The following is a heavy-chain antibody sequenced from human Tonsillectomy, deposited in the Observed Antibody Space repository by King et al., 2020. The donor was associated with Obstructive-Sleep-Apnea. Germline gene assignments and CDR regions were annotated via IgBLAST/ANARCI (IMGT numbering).Heavy chain of an antibody. V-gene: IGHV1-2*02. D-gene: IGHD3-10*01. CDR2: ISPNSGAT. Sequence: VQLVESGAEVKKPGASVKVSCKASGYTFTGYYIHWVRQAPGQGLEWMGWISPNSGATLYAQKFQDRVTMTRDTSISTAYMDVSRLRSDDTAIYYCARDMSAYDSTSPAYWGQGTLVTVSS. CDR1: GYTFTGYY. CDR3: ARDMSAYDSTSPAY. J-gene: IGHJ4*02.